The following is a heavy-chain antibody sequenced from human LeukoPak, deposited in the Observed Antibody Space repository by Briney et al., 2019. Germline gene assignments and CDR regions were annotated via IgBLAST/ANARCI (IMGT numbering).Heavy chain of an antibody. V-gene: IGHV3-23*01. J-gene: IGHJ4*02. Sequence: GGSLRLSCAASGFTFSSYAMSWVRQAPGKGLEWVSAISGSGGSTYYADSVKGRFTISRDNSKNSLYLQMNSLRAEDTAVYYCARAPPPYSSGWFQYYFDYWGQGNLVTVSS. D-gene: IGHD6-19*01. CDR2: ISGSGGST. CDR3: ARAPPPYSSGWFQYYFDY. CDR1: GFTFSSYA.